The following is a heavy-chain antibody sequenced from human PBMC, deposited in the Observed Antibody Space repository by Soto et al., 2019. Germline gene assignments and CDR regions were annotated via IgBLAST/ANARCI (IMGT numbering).Heavy chain of an antibody. CDR3: AMGQRVVPGYAGFEY. J-gene: IGHJ4*02. CDR2: IYHSGST. V-gene: IGHV4-4*02. CDR1: GGSISSSNW. D-gene: IGHD2-2*01. Sequence: KPSETLSLTCAVSGGSISSSNWWSWVRQPPGKGLEWIGEIYHSGSTNYNPSLKSRVTISVDKSKNQFSLKLSSVTAADTAVYYCAMGQRVVPGYAGFEYWGRGILGTV.